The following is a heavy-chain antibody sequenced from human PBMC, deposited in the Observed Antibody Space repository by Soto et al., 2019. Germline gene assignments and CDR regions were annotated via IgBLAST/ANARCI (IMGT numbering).Heavy chain of an antibody. CDR3: ARGRGYSYGSGAFDI. J-gene: IGHJ3*02. D-gene: IGHD5-18*01. CDR1: GGTFSSYA. V-gene: IGHV1-69*13. CDR2: IIPIFGTA. Sequence: SVKVSCKASGGTFSSYAISWVRQAPGQGLEWMGGIIPIFGTANYAQKFQGRVTITADESTSTAYKELSSLRSEDTAVYYCARGRGYSYGSGAFDIWGQGTMVTVSS.